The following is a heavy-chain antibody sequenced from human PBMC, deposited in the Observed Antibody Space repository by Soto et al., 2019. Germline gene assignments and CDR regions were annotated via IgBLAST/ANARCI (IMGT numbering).Heavy chain of an antibody. V-gene: IGHV1-2*04. D-gene: IGHD3-9*01. J-gene: IGHJ4*02. CDR3: ARDRRRYYDILTGYYIAGAPDY. CDR1: GYTFTGYY. Sequence: ASVKVSCKASGYTFTGYYMHWVRQAPGQGLEWMGLIIPNSGGTNYAQKFQGWVTMTRDTSISTAYMELSRLRSDDTAVYYCARDRRRYYDILTGYYIAGAPDYWGQGTLVTVSS. CDR2: IIPNSGGT.